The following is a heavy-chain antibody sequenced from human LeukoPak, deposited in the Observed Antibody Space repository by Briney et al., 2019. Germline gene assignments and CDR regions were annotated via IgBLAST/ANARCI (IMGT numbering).Heavy chain of an antibody. CDR2: IITIFGTA. CDR1: GGTFSSYA. V-gene: IGHV1-69*05. CDR3: ATQLELVRFDP. J-gene: IGHJ5*02. Sequence: SVKVSCXASGGTFSSYAISWVRLAPGQGLEWMGGIITIFGTANYAQKFKGRVTITTDESTSTVYMELSSLRSEDTAVYYCATQLELVRFDPWGQGTLVTVSS. D-gene: IGHD1-1*01.